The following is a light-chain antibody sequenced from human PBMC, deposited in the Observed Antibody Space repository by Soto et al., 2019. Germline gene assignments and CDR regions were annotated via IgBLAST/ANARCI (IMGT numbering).Light chain of an antibody. V-gene: IGKV3-20*01. CDR2: AAS. J-gene: IGKJ5*01. CDR1: QSVYNNY. Sequence: EIVLTQSPGTLSLSPGERATLSCRASQSVYNNYLAWYQQKPGQAPRLLIFAASSTATGIPDRFSGSGSGTDFTLTISRLEPEDFVVYYCQQYGSSPITFGQGTRLEIK. CDR3: QQYGSSPIT.